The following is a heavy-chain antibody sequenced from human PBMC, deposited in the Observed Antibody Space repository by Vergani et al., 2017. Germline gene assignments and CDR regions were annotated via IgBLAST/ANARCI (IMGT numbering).Heavy chain of an antibody. V-gene: IGHV5-51*01. Sequence: EVELVQSGPEMRKPGESLKISCKGSEYSFGNYWIGWVRQMPGKGLEWMGIIYPADSDTRYSPSFQGQVTISADKSISTAFLQWDSLKASDTALYYCAGHSNYTYSWGQGTLVTVSS. J-gene: IGHJ4*02. D-gene: IGHD5-24*01. CDR1: EYSFGNYW. CDR2: IYPADSDT. CDR3: AGHSNYTYS.